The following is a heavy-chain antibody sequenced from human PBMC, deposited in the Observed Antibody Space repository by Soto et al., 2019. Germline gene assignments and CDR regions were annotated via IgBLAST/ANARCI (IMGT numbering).Heavy chain of an antibody. D-gene: IGHD2-15*01. CDR2: IKQDGSEK. V-gene: IGHV3-7*05. Sequence: EVQLVESGGGLVQPGGSLRLSCAASGFTFSSYWMSWVRQAPGKGLEWVANIKQDGSEKYYVDSVKGRFTISRDNAKNSLYLQMNSLRAEDTAVYYCARDRLYCSGGSCYRKTYYYYGMDVWGQGTTVTVSS. CDR3: ARDRLYCSGGSCYRKTYYYYGMDV. J-gene: IGHJ6*02. CDR1: GFTFSSYW.